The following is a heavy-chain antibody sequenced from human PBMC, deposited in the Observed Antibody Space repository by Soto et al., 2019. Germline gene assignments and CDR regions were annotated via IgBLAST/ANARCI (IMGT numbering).Heavy chain of an antibody. D-gene: IGHD6-19*01. V-gene: IGHV3-23*01. Sequence: PGGSLRLSCEASGFNFKKFAMGWVRQAPGEGLKWVSGISCCGGSTFYADSVKGRFSLARDDSKNTLSLQLNSLRVEDTAHYYCAKADGEQWLIPHLDNWGQGTQVTSPQ. J-gene: IGHJ1*01. CDR1: GFNFKKFA. CDR3: AKADGEQWLIPHLDN. CDR2: ISCCGGST.